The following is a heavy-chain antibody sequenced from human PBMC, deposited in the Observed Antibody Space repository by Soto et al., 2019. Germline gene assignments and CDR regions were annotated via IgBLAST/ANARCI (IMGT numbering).Heavy chain of an antibody. CDR3: AKDPSTGSGDSSPIWFQH. CDR2: ISYDGSNK. CDR1: GFTFSSYG. V-gene: IGHV3-30*18. Sequence: LRLSCAASGFTFSSYGMHWVRQAPGKGLEWVAVISYDGSNKYYADSVKGRFTISRDNSKNTLYLQMNSLRAEDTAVYYCAKDPSTGSGDSSPIWFQHWGQGTLVTVSS. J-gene: IGHJ1*01. D-gene: IGHD6-13*01.